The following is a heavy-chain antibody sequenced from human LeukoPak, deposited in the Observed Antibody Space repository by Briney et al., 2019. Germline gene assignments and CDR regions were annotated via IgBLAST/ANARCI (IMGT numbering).Heavy chain of an antibody. J-gene: IGHJ3*02. CDR3: ARGGDFHAFDI. CDR2: VNNDGGGT. Sequence: RSGGSLRLSCAASGFTFGSYWIYWVRQAPGKGLVCISRVNNDGGGTIYADSVKGRFNISRDNAKNTAFLQLNSLRADDTAVYYCARGGDFHAFDIWGQGTMVTVSS. D-gene: IGHD3-3*01. CDR1: GFTFGSYW. V-gene: IGHV3-74*01.